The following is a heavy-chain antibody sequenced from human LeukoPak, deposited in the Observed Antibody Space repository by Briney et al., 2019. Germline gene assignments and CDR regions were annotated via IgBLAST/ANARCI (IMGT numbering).Heavy chain of an antibody. Sequence: GESLKISCKGSAYSFTTYWIGWVRQMPGKGLEWMGIIYPGDSDTRYSPSFQGQVTISADKSISTAYLQWSSLKASDTAMYYCARGPLGWELQGGFDYWGQGTLVTVSS. J-gene: IGHJ4*02. CDR1: AYSFTTYW. D-gene: IGHD1-26*01. CDR3: ARGPLGWELQGGFDY. CDR2: IYPGDSDT. V-gene: IGHV5-51*01.